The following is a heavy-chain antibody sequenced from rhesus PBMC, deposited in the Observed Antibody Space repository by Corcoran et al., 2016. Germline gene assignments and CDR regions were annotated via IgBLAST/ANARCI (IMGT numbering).Heavy chain of an antibody. D-gene: IGHD4-35*01. CDR2: IYGSAGRT. V-gene: IGHV4-160*01. Sequence: QVQLQESGPGLVKPSETLSLTCAVSGGSISSNYWSWIRQAPGKGLEWIGRIYGSAGRTDYNPAHKSRVTISTDTSKNQFSLKLSSVTAADTAVYYCARLATVTHYWGQGVLVTVSS. CDR3: ARLATVTHY. J-gene: IGHJ4*01. CDR1: GGSISSNY.